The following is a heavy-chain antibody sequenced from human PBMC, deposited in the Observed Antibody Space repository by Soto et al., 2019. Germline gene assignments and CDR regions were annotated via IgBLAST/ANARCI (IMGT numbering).Heavy chain of an antibody. CDR3: ARSDIAARPSDDAFDI. D-gene: IGHD6-6*01. V-gene: IGHV1-69*02. J-gene: IGHJ3*02. CDR2: IIPILGIA. CDR1: GGTFSSYT. Sequence: ASVKVSCKASGGTFSSYTISWVRQAPGQGLEWMGRIIPILGIANYAQKFQGRVTITADKSTSTAYMELSSLRSEDTAVYYCARSDIAARPSDDAFDIWGQGTMVTVSS.